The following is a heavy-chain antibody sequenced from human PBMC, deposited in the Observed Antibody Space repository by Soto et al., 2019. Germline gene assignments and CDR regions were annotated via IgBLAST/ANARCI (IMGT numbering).Heavy chain of an antibody. J-gene: IGHJ4*02. CDR2: IRSKAYGGTT. CDR3: TRDRGYYDSSGYYVY. D-gene: IGHD3-22*01. CDR1: GFTFGDYA. V-gene: IGHV3-49*04. Sequence: GGSLRLSCTASGFTFGDYAMSWVRQAPGKGLEWVGFIRSKAYGGTTEYAASVRGRFTISRDDSKSIAYLQMNSLKTEDTAVYYCTRDRGYYDSSGYYVYSGQGTLVTVSS.